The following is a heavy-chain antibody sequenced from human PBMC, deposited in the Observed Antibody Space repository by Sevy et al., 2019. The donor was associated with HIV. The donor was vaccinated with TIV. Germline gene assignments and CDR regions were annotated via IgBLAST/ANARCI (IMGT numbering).Heavy chain of an antibody. V-gene: IGHV1-2*06. CDR1: GYTFTAYY. J-gene: IGHJ6*02. D-gene: IGHD3-22*01. Sequence: ASVKVSCKASGYTFTAYYIYWLRQAPGQGLEWMGRIHPKSGATNYAQKFQGRVTMTRDTSISTSFMELTSLRSDDTAVYYCAREDSDDTSAYYYFYYGMDVWGQGTTVTVSS. CDR2: IHPKSGAT. CDR3: AREDSDDTSAYYYFYYGMDV.